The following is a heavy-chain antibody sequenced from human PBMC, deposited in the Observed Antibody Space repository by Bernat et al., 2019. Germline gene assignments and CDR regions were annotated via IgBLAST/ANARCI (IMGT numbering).Heavy chain of an antibody. V-gene: IGHV3-15*01. CDR2: IKSKTDGGTT. CDR1: GFTFSNAW. J-gene: IGHJ4*02. D-gene: IGHD3-3*01. Sequence: EVQLVESGGGLVKPGGSFRLSCAASGFTFSNAWMSWVRQAPGKGLEWVGRIKSKTDGGTTDYAAPVKGRFTISRDDSKNTLYLQMNSLKTEDTAVYYCTTLTYYDFWSGTPMIDYWGQGTLVTVSS. CDR3: TTLTYYDFWSGTPMIDY.